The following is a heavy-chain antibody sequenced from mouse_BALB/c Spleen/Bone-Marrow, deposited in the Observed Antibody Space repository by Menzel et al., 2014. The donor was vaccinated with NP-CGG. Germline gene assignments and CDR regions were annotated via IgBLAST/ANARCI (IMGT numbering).Heavy chain of an antibody. V-gene: IGHV1-18*01. CDR3: ARREYGNYDYAMDY. CDR2: INPNNGGI. D-gene: IGHD2-10*02. J-gene: IGHJ4*01. CDR1: GYTFTECT. Sequence: VQLKQSGPELVKPGASVKISCKTSGYTFTECTMHWVKQSHGKSLEWVGGINPNNGGISYNQKFKGKATLTVDKSSSTAYMELRSLTSEDSAVYYCARREYGNYDYAMDYWGQGTSVTVSS.